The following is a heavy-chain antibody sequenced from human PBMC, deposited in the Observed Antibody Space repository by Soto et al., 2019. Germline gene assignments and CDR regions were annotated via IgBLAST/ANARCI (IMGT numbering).Heavy chain of an antibody. CDR2: IYHSGST. CDR1: GGSISSGGYS. V-gene: IGHV4-30-2*01. J-gene: IGHJ4*02. Sequence: SETLSLTCAVSGGSISSGGYSWSWIRQPPGKGLEWIGYIYHSGSTYYNPSLKSRVTISVDRSKNQFSLKLSSVTAADTAVYYCARVVSGYYDSSGYYFDYWGQGTLVTVSS. CDR3: ARVVSGYYDSSGYYFDY. D-gene: IGHD3-22*01.